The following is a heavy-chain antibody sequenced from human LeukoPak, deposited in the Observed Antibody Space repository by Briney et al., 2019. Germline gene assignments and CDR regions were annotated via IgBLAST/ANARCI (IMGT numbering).Heavy chain of an antibody. CDR3: ARHSVAVAAHTHFDY. CDR1: GYSFTSYW. V-gene: IGHV5-51*01. D-gene: IGHD6-19*01. Sequence: GESLKISCKGSGYSFTSYWIGWVRQMPGKGLEWMGIIYPGDSDTRYSPSFQGQVTISADKSISTAYLQWSSLKASDTAMYYCARHSVAVAAHTHFDYWGQGTLVTVSS. CDR2: IYPGDSDT. J-gene: IGHJ4*02.